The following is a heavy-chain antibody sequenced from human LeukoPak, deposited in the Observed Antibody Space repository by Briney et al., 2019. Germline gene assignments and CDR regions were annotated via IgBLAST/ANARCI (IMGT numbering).Heavy chain of an antibody. Sequence: PSETLSLTCTVSGGSISSSSYYWGWIRQPPGKGLEWIGSISYSGSTYYNPSLKSRVTISLDTSKKQFSLKLSSVTAADTAVYYCARGAGYTTGFDYWGQGTLATVSS. CDR2: ISYSGST. CDR3: ARGAGYTTGFDY. J-gene: IGHJ4*02. V-gene: IGHV4-39*01. D-gene: IGHD3-16*02. CDR1: GGSISSSSYY.